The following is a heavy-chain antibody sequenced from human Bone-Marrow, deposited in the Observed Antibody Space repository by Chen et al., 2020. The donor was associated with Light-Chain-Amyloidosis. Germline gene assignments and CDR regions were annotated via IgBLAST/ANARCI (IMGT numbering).Heavy chain of an antibody. Sequence: QVQLVQSGAEVKRPGASVKVSCKASGYTFTNYGINWVRQAPGQGLEWMGWISTYNLNHKYAQELQGKVTMTTDTSTNTAYMELRSLISDDTAVYYCARTYDSSVDDSVYGYDYWGQGSQVTVSS. V-gene: IGHV1-18*01. CDR2: ISTYNLNH. D-gene: IGHD3-22*01. J-gene: IGHJ4*02. CDR1: GYTFTNYG. CDR3: ARTYDSSVDDSVYGYDY.